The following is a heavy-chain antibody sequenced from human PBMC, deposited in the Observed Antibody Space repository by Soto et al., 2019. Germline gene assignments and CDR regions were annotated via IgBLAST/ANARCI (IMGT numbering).Heavy chain of an antibody. CDR1: GCTFTSYA. D-gene: IGHD3-3*01. V-gene: IGHV1-3*01. CDR2: INAGNGNT. J-gene: IGHJ6*02. CDR3: ARDLGGYYDFWSGYSGYYGMDV. Sequence: QVQLVQSGAEVKKPGASVKVSCKASGCTFTSYAMHWVRQAPGQRLEWMGWINAGNGNTKYSQKFQGRVTITRDTSASTAYMELSSLRSEDTAVYYCARDLGGYYDFWSGYSGYYGMDVWGQGTTVTVSS.